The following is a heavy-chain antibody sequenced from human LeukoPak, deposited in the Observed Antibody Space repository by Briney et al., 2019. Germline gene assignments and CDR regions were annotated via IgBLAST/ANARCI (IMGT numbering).Heavy chain of an antibody. D-gene: IGHD2-2*01. CDR3: ARLYCSSTSCYDY. CDR1: GGSISSYY. Sequence: SETLSLTCTVSGGSISSYYWSWIRQTPGKGLEWIGYIYYSGTTTYNPSLKSRVTISIDTSTNQFSLQLASVTAADTAVYYCARLYCSSTSCYDYWGQGTLVTVSS. V-gene: IGHV4-59*08. J-gene: IGHJ4*02. CDR2: IYYSGTT.